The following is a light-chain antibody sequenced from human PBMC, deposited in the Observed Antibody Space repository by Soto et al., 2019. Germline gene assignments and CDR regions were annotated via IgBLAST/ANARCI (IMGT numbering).Light chain of an antibody. CDR1: QTISASY. V-gene: IGKV3-20*01. CDR2: GAS. CDR3: QQYGSSPVT. Sequence: EIVLTQSPGTLSLSPGERVVLSCRASQTISASYLAWYQHKPGQAPRLLIYGASSRATGIPDRFSVSGSGTDFTLTISRLEPADFAVYYCQQYGSSPVTFGQGTKLEIK. J-gene: IGKJ2*01.